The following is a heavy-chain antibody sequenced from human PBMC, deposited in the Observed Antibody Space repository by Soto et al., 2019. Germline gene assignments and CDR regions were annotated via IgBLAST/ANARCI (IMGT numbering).Heavy chain of an antibody. CDR2: ISYDGTNK. CDR1: GFMFRNHA. CDR3: VADLAWGYYFNY. J-gene: IGHJ4*02. V-gene: IGHV3-30-3*01. D-gene: IGHD7-27*01. Sequence: QVQLVESGGGVVQPGRSLTLSCTASGFMFRNHAMHWVRQAPGKGLEWVSIISYDGTNKYYADSVRGRFIISRDNSKSTLYLQMSTLRNDDTAVYSCVADLAWGYYFNYWGQGALVIVSS.